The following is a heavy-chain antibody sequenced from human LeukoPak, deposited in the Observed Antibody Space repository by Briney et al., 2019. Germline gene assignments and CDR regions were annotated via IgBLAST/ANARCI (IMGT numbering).Heavy chain of an antibody. D-gene: IGHD6-19*01. V-gene: IGHV3-48*04. Sequence: GGSLRLSCAASGFTLSSYSMNWVRQAPGKGLEWVSYISSSSSSIYYADSVKGRFTISRDNAKNSLYLQMNSLRAEDTAVYYCAREPRSSGLDFWGQGTLVTVSS. CDR1: GFTLSSYS. CDR3: AREPRSSGLDF. J-gene: IGHJ4*02. CDR2: ISSSSSSI.